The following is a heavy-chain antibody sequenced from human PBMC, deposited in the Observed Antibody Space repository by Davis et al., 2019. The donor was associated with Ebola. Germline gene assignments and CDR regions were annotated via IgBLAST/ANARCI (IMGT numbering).Heavy chain of an antibody. V-gene: IGHV3-21*01. Sequence: GESLKISCAASGFTFSIYSINWVRQAPGKGLEWVSCISSSSSYIYYADSVKGRFTISRDNAKNSLYLQMNSLRAEDTALYYCARDLRGPVAGTDYWGQGTLVTVSS. J-gene: IGHJ4*02. CDR3: ARDLRGPVAGTDY. CDR2: ISSSSSYI. D-gene: IGHD6-19*01. CDR1: GFTFSIYS.